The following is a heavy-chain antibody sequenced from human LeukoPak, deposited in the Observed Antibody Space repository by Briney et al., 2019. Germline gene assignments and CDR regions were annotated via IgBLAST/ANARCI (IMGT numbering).Heavy chain of an antibody. CDR1: GFTFSSYW. J-gene: IGHJ4*02. V-gene: IGHV3-7*01. Sequence: PGGSLRLSCAASGFTFSSYWMSWVRQAPGKGLEWVANIKQDGSNKYYADSVKGLFTISRDNSKNTLYLQMNSLSADDTAVYYCAKHFSSGSGSFDYWGQGTMVTVSS. CDR3: AKHFSSGSGSFDY. CDR2: IKQDGSNK. D-gene: IGHD3-10*01.